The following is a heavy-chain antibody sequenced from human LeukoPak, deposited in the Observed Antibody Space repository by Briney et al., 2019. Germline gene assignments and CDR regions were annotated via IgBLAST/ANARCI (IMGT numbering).Heavy chain of an antibody. CDR2: ISSSSRYI. Sequence: PGGSLRLSCAASGFTFSSYSMNWVRQAPGKGLEWVSSISSSSRYIYYADSVKGRFTISRDNAKNSLYLQMNSLRAEDTAVYYCARDFRGYDSSGYYYYFDYWGQGTLVTVSS. CDR1: GFTFSSYS. CDR3: ARDFRGYDSSGYYYYFDY. D-gene: IGHD3-22*01. J-gene: IGHJ4*02. V-gene: IGHV3-21*01.